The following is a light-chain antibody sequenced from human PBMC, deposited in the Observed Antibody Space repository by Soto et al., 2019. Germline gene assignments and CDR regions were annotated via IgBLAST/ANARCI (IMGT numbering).Light chain of an antibody. CDR1: SGHSSYA. Sequence: QPVLTQSPSASASLGASVKLTCTLSSGHSSYAIAWHQQQPEKGPRYLMKLNSDGSHNKGDGIPDRFSGSSSGAERYLTISSLQSEDEADYYCQTWGTGIHRVVFGGGTMLTVL. J-gene: IGLJ2*01. V-gene: IGLV4-69*01. CDR3: QTWGTGIHRVV. CDR2: LNSDGSH.